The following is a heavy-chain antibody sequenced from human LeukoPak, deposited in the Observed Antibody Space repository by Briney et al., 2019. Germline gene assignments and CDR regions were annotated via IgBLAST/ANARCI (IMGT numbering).Heavy chain of an antibody. CDR2: INHSGST. D-gene: IGHD5-24*01. CDR3: ARGLGDGYFDY. J-gene: IGHJ4*02. CDR1: GGSFSGYY. V-gene: IGHV4-34*01. Sequence: ETLSLTCAVYGGSFSGYYWSWIRQPPGKGLEWIGEINHSGSTNYNPSLKSRVTISVDTSKNQFSLKLSSVTAADTAVYYCARGLGDGYFDYWGQGTLVTVSS.